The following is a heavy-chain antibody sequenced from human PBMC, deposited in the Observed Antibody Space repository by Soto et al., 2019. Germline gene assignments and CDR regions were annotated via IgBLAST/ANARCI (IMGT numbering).Heavy chain of an antibody. D-gene: IGHD3-22*01. V-gene: IGHV4-4*02. Sequence: SETLSLTCAVSGASISSTNWWSWVRQPPGKGLEWIGEIYHSGNTNYNPSLKSRLIISVDTSKNQLSLHLSYVTAADTAVYYCTRGGYYDSSGFSSFDYWGQGVLVTVSS. CDR3: TRGGYYDSSGFSSFDY. CDR2: IYHSGNT. CDR1: GASISSTNW. J-gene: IGHJ4*02.